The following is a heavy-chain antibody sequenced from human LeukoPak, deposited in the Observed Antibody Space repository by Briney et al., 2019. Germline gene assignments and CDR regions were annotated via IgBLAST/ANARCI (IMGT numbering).Heavy chain of an antibody. D-gene: IGHD2-21*01. CDR3: ATDRQVMLPFES. J-gene: IGHJ4*02. Sequence: GGSLRLSCSASGFTFSDFAMIWVRQPPGKGLEWVSSIFQGGGEIRYADPVRGRFTISRDNSRSTLFLQMNSLIAEDTAIYYCATDRQVMLPFESWGQGTLVTVS. V-gene: IGHV3-23*01. CDR2: IFQGGGEI. CDR1: GFTFSDFA.